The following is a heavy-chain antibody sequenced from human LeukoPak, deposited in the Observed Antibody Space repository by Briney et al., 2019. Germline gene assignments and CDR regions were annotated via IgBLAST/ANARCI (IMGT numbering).Heavy chain of an antibody. CDR2: IRYDGSNK. V-gene: IGHV3-30*02. J-gene: IGHJ3*02. CDR3: ANPAITMVRGVSTIDAFDI. Sequence: GGSLRLSCAASGFTFSSYGMHWVRQAPGKGLEWVAFIRYDGSNKYYADSVKGRFTISRDNSKNTLYLQMNSLRAEDTAVYYCANPAITMVRGVSTIDAFDIWGQGTMVTVSS. CDR1: GFTFSSYG. D-gene: IGHD3-10*01.